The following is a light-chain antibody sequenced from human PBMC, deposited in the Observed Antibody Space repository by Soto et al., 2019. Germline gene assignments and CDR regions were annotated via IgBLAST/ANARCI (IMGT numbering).Light chain of an antibody. CDR2: DAS. CDR1: QSIFTN. CDR3: QQYNNWPIT. V-gene: IGKV3-15*01. J-gene: IGKJ5*01. Sequence: IVMTQSPATLSVSPGERATLSCRASQSIFTNLAWYQQKPGQAPRLLIYDASTRATGVPARSGGSGSGTEFTLTISSLQSEDVAVYYCQQYNNWPITFGQGTRLEI.